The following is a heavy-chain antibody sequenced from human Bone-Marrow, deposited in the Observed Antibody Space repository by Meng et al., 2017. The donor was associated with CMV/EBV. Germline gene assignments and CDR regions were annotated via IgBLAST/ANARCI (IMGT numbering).Heavy chain of an antibody. CDR1: GYTFTDYY. V-gene: IGHV1-2*02. D-gene: IGHD6-19*01. CDR3: GRALPMAVAGNYFDD. J-gene: IGHJ4*02. Sequence: ASVKVSCQASGYTFTDYYLHWVRQAPGQGLEWMGWVSTVTYVTNYAQKFQGRVTMTKDTSISTAYMELTGLTFDDTAAYYCGRALPMAVAGNYFDDWGQGTSVTVSS. CDR2: VSTVTYVT.